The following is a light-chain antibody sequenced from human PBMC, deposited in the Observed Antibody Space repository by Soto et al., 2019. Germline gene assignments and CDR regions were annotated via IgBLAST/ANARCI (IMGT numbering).Light chain of an antibody. J-gene: IGLJ3*02. CDR2: VNS. CDR3: QSYDSRLSAVV. Sequence: QSVLTQPPSVSGAPGQRVTISCTGSSSNIGAGYDVHWYQQLPGTAPKLLIYVNSNRPSGVPDRFSGSKSGTSASLAITGLKPEDEADYYCQSYDSRLSAVVFGGGTKLTVL. V-gene: IGLV1-40*01. CDR1: SSNIGAGYD.